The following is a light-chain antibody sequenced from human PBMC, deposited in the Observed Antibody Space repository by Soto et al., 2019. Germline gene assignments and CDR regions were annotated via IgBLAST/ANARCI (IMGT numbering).Light chain of an antibody. V-gene: IGKV1-27*01. Sequence: DIQMTKSPSSLSASVGDRVTITCRASQGISNYLAWYQQKPAKVPKLVIYAASTLQSGVPSRFSGSGSGTDFTLTISSRQPEDVATYYCQKYYSAPRAFGGGTKVEIK. J-gene: IGKJ4*01. CDR1: QGISNY. CDR2: AAS. CDR3: QKYYSAPRA.